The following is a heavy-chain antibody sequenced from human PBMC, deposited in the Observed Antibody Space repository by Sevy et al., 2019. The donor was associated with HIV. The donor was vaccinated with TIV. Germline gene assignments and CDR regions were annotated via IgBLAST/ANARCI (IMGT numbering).Heavy chain of an antibody. CDR1: GFAFSAYW. V-gene: IGHV3-7*01. CDR3: ARGARGFYCYYPFDY. Sequence: GGSLRLSCSASGFAFSAYWMVWVRQGPGKGLEWVANIKQDGSEQNYVDSVEGRFTISRDSGKNLLYLQMNGLRAEDTAVYYCARGARGFYCYYPFDYWGHGTLVTVSS. CDR2: IKQDGSEQ. J-gene: IGHJ4*01. D-gene: IGHD1-26*01.